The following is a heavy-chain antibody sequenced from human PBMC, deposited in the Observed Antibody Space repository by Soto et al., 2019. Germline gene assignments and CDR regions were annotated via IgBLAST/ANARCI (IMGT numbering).Heavy chain of an antibody. J-gene: IGHJ4*02. D-gene: IGHD2-21*01. CDR3: ARGKKVVGIGRMNEKLDY. V-gene: IGHV4-59*12. CDR1: GGSISSYY. Sequence: SETLSLTCTVSGGSISSYYWSWIRQPPGKGLEWIGYIYYSGSTNYNPSLKSRVTISADTSKKQFSLKLSSVTAADTPEDYRARGKKVVGIGRMNEKLDYWGQGTLVTVSS. CDR2: IYYSGST.